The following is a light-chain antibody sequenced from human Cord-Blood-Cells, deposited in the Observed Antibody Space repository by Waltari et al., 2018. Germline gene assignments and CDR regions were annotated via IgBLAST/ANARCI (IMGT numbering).Light chain of an antibody. V-gene: IGKV3-20*01. CDR3: QQYGISPGT. CDR2: GAS. Sequence: EIVLTQSPGTLSLSPGERATLSCRASQSFSSSYLAWYQQKPGQAPRLLIYGASSRATGIPDMFSGSGSGTDFTLTISRLEPEDFAVYYCQQYGISPGTFGQGTKVEIK. CDR1: QSFSSSY. J-gene: IGKJ1*01.